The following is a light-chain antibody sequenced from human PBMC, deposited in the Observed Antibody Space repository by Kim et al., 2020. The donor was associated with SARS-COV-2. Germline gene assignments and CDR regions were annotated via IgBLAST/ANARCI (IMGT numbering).Light chain of an antibody. CDR2: DVT. CDR3: SSFSTSSTWL. V-gene: IGLV2-14*03. J-gene: IGLJ3*02. Sequence: QSALTQPASVSGSPGQSITISCTGTSSDIGGYIYVSWYQQHPGEAPKLMIYDVTKRPSGVSYRFSASKSGNTASLTISGLQAEDEATYYCSSFSTSSTWLFGGGTKVTVL. CDR1: SSDIGGYIY.